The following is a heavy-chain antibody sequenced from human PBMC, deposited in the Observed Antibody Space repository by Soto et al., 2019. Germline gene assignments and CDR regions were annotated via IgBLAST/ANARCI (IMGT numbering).Heavy chain of an antibody. J-gene: IGHJ4*02. CDR3: AREPGFYGDYVFGSYYFDY. D-gene: IGHD4-17*01. CDR1: GDSVSSNSAA. V-gene: IGHV6-1*01. CDR2: TYYRSKWYN. Sequence: SQTLSLTCAISGDSVSSNSAAWNWIRQSPSRGLEWLGRTYYRSKWYNDYAVSVKSRITINPDTSKNQFSLQLNSVTPEDTAVYYCAREPGFYGDYVFGSYYFDYWGQGTLVTVSS.